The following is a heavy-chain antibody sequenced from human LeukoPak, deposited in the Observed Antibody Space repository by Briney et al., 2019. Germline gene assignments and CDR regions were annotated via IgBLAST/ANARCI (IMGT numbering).Heavy chain of an antibody. Sequence: GGSLRLSCAASGFTFSSYAMSWVRQAPGKGLEWVSAISGSGGSTYYADSVKGRFTISRDNSKNTLYLQMNSLRAEDTAVYYCAKCPAYYDSSGYFDYWGQGTLVTVSS. V-gene: IGHV3-23*01. CDR2: ISGSGGST. J-gene: IGHJ4*02. D-gene: IGHD3-22*01. CDR1: GFTFSSYA. CDR3: AKCPAYYDSSGYFDY.